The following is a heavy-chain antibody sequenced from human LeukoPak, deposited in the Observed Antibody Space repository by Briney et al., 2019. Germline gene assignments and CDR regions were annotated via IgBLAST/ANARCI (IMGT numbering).Heavy chain of an antibody. Sequence: ASVKVSCTASRYTFTSYYMHWVRQAPGQGLEWMGIINPSGGSTSYAQKFQGRVTMTRDTSTSTVYMELSSLRSEDTAVYYCARASVAAAGDYWGQGTLVTVSS. J-gene: IGHJ4*02. V-gene: IGHV1-46*01. CDR1: RYTFTSYY. D-gene: IGHD6-13*01. CDR3: ARASVAAAGDY. CDR2: INPSGGST.